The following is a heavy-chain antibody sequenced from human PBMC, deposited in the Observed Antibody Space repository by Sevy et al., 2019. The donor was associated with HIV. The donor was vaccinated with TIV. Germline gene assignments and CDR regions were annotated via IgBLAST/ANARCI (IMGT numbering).Heavy chain of an antibody. V-gene: IGHV4-38-2*02. CDR3: ARDRGGDYVTQLDP. CDR1: GDSISGGYY. J-gene: IGHJ5*02. D-gene: IGHD4-17*01. Sequence: SETLSLTCTVSGDSISGGYYWGWIRQSPEKGLEWIGSIYHSGNTYYNPSLKSRVTISVDTSKNQFSLKLSSVTAADTAVYYCARDRGGDYVTQLDPWGQGTLVTVSS. CDR2: IYHSGNT.